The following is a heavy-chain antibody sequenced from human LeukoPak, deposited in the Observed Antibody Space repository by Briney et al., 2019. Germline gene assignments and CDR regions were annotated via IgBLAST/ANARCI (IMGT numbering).Heavy chain of an antibody. D-gene: IGHD3-3*01. V-gene: IGHV4-34*01. CDR3: ARSRVWSDYWGYFDY. Sequence: SETLSLTCAVYGGSFGGYYWSWIRQPPGKGLEWIGEINHSGSTNYNPSLKSRVTISVDTSKNQFSLKLRAVTAADTAVYYCARSRVWSDYWGYFDYWGQGTLVTVSS. CDR2: INHSGST. CDR1: GGSFGGYY. J-gene: IGHJ4*02.